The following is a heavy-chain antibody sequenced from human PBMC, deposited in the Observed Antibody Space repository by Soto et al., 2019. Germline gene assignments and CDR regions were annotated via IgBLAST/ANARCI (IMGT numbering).Heavy chain of an antibody. CDR3: ASGENGKAGSYFQGAHYYYLMDV. J-gene: IGHJ6*02. CDR2: ISYIGTS. D-gene: IGHD3-10*01. CDR1: RGSIRNYF. Sequence: QVQLQESGPGLVKPSETLSLTCTVSRGSIRNYFWSWIRQPPGKGLEWIGYISYIGTSNYNPSLKSRVTMSVDTSKTQLSLKLSSVTAADTAVYYCASGENGKAGSYFQGAHYYYLMDVWGQGTTVTVSS. V-gene: IGHV4-59*01.